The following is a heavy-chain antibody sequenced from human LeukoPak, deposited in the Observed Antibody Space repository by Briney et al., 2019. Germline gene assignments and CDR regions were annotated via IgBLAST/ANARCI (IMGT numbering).Heavy chain of an antibody. V-gene: IGHV3-48*03. Sequence: PGGSLRLSCAASGFTFTNFEMNWVRQAPGKGLEWVSYISYSGSTTSYADSVKGRFTISRDNAKNSLYLQMNSLRAEDTAVHYCARDGPPAFDPWGQGTLVTVSP. CDR2: ISYSGSTT. CDR1: GFTFTNFE. J-gene: IGHJ5*02. CDR3: ARDGPPAFDP.